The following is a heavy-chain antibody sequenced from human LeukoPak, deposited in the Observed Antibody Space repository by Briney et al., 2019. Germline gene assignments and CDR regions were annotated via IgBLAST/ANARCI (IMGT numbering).Heavy chain of an antibody. CDR2: IYSSGRT. CDR3: AITYYYGSGNPTSLDSYYYYGTDV. J-gene: IGHJ6*02. D-gene: IGHD3-10*01. CDR1: GGSIGSSDYY. Sequence: SETLSLTCTVSGGSIGSSDYYWGWIRQPPGKGLEWIGSIYSSGRTHYSPSLKSRVTMSVDTSKNQFSLKLSSVTAADTAVYYCAITYYYGSGNPTSLDSYYYYGTDVWGQGTTVIVSS. V-gene: IGHV4-39*01.